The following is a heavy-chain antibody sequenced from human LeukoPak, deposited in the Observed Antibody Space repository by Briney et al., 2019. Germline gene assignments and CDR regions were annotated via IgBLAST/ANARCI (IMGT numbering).Heavy chain of an antibody. Sequence: GRSLRLSCAASGFTFSNYAMNWVRQAPGKGLEWVAVISYGGNKKYYADSVKGRSTISRDNSKNTLYLQMNSLRAEDTAVYYCARWKSLKGTFDYWGQGTLVTVSS. D-gene: IGHD1-7*01. V-gene: IGHV3-30*04. CDR1: GFTFSNYA. J-gene: IGHJ4*02. CDR3: ARWKSLKGTFDY. CDR2: ISYGGNKK.